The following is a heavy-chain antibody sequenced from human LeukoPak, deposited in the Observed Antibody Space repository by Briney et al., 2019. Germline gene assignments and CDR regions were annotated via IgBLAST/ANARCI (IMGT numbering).Heavy chain of an antibody. D-gene: IGHD3-22*01. CDR1: GGSISSGGYY. Sequence: SETLSLTCTVSGGSISSGGYYWSWIRQHPGKGLEWIGYIYYSGSTYYNPSLKSRVTISVDTSKNQFSLKLSSVTAADTAVYYCARGVRRDYYDSSGYYFPLHFDYWGRGTLVTVSS. CDR3: ARGVRRDYYDSSGYYFPLHFDY. V-gene: IGHV4-31*03. J-gene: IGHJ4*02. CDR2: IYYSGST.